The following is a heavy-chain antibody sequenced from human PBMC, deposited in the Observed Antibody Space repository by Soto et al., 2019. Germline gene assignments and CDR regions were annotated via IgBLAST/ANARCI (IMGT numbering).Heavy chain of an antibody. CDR1: GFTFSSYA. D-gene: IGHD3-3*01. V-gene: IGHV3-23*01. J-gene: IGHJ4*02. Sequence: PGGSLRLSCAASGFTFSSYAMSWVRQAPGKGLEWVSAISGSGGSTYYADSVKGRFTISRDNSKNTLYLQMNSLRAEDTAVYYCDKDRITIFGGVIYFDYWGQGTLVTVSS. CDR2: ISGSGGST. CDR3: DKDRITIFGGVIYFDY.